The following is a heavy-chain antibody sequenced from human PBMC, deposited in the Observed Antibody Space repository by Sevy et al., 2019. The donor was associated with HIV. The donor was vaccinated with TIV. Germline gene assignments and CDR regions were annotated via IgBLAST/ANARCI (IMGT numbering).Heavy chain of an antibody. CDR1: GDSIISSHYS. Sequence: SKTLSLTCTVSGDSIISSHYSWGWIRQRPGKGLEWIRTFSYSGSAYYSPSLKSRVTISVDTSTNHFSLKLTSVTAADTSVYYCATLHPGEEAGGWFDPWGQGTLVTVSS. CDR3: ATLHPGEEAGGWFDP. J-gene: IGHJ5*02. D-gene: IGHD3-16*01. V-gene: IGHV4-39*02. CDR2: FSYSGSA.